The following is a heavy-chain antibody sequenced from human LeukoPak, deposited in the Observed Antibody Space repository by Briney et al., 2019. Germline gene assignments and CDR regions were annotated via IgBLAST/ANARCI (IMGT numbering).Heavy chain of an antibody. Sequence: ASVKVSCKASGGTFSSYAISWVRQAPGQGLEWMGRIIPILGIANYAQKFQGRVTITADESTSTAYMELSSLRSEDTAVYYCARDDYGDYASSFDYWGQGTLVTVSS. V-gene: IGHV1-69*04. CDR3: ARDDYGDYASSFDY. CDR2: IIPILGIA. J-gene: IGHJ4*02. D-gene: IGHD4-17*01. CDR1: GGTFSSYA.